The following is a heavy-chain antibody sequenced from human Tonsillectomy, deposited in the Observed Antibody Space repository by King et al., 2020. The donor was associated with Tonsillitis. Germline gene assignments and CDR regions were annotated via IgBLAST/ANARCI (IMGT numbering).Heavy chain of an antibody. Sequence: VQLQESGPGLVKPSETLSLTCTVSGGSISPYYWSWIRQPPGKGLEWIGYIYYSGSTNYNPSLKSRVTISVDTSKNQFSLKLSSVTAADTAVYYCARELKKSSGWYSYFHYYMDVWGKGTTVTVSS. CDR3: ARELKKSSGWYSYFHYYMDV. J-gene: IGHJ6*03. CDR2: IYYSGST. D-gene: IGHD6-19*01. CDR1: GGSISPYY. V-gene: IGHV4-59*01.